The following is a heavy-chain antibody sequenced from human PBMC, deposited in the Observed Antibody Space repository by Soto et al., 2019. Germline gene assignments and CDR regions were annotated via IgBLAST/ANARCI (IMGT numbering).Heavy chain of an antibody. D-gene: IGHD6-13*01. CDR1: GFTFSTHA. J-gene: IGHJ5*02. CDR3: ARDQTGITTAGGGRIDR. V-gene: IGHV3-30-3*01. CDR2: VSFDGSNK. Sequence: QVQLVESGGGVVQPGGSLRLSCAASGFTFSTHAMHWVRQAPGKGLECVAIVSFDGSNKYYADSVKGRFTISRDNSKNTLYLQMSGLTPDDTAFYYCARDQTGITTAGGGRIDRWGQGTLVTVSS.